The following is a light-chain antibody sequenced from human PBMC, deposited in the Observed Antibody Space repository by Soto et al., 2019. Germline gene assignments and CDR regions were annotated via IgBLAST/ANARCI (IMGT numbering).Light chain of an antibody. J-gene: IGKJ1*01. CDR2: AAS. V-gene: IGKV1-17*01. Sequence: VTITCRASQAIRTALGWYQQRPGKVPKLLIYAASILQSGVPSRFSGSGSGTEFTLTISSLQPEDFATYYCQQYNSYPWTFGQGTKVDIK. CDR1: QAIRTA. CDR3: QQYNSYPWT.